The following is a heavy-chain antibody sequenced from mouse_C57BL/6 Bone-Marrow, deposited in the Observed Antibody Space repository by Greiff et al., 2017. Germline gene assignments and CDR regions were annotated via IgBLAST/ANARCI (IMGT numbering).Heavy chain of an antibody. J-gene: IGHJ3*01. CDR1: GFSLTSYG. CDR3: ARKGDYSNYEVWFAY. CDR2: IWSGGST. D-gene: IGHD2-5*01. Sequence: QVQLKESGPGLVQPSQSLSITCTVSGFSLTSYGVHWVRQSPGKGLEWLGVIWSGGSTDYNAAFISRLSISKDNSKSQVFFKMNSLQADDTAIYYCARKGDYSNYEVWFAYWGQGTLVTVSA. V-gene: IGHV2-2*01.